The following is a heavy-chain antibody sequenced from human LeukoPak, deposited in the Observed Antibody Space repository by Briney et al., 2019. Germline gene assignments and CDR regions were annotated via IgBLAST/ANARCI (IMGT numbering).Heavy chain of an antibody. D-gene: IGHD6-19*01. CDR2: IYYSGST. CDR1: GGSISSYY. J-gene: IGHJ6*02. CDR3: ARDRLGIAVRVGDYYYYGMDV. Sequence: SETPSLTCTVSGGSISSYYWSWIRQPPGKGLEWIGYIYYSGSTNYNPSLKSRVTISVDTSKNQFSLKLSSVTAADTAVYYCARDRLGIAVRVGDYYYYGMDVWGQGTTVTVSS. V-gene: IGHV4-59*01.